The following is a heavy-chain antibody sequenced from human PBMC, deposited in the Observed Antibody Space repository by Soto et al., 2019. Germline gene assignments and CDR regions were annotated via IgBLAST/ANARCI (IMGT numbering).Heavy chain of an antibody. CDR3: ARDLDVTTVTTSFDS. J-gene: IGHJ4*02. V-gene: IGHV1-46*01. D-gene: IGHD4-17*01. CDR1: GFTFSQYY. Sequence: GASVKVSCKTSGFTFSQYYMHWLRQVPGQGLEWVGVINPSGRTTSYAQKFLGRVTVTRDASTATVYLELNSLRSGDTAVYYCARDLDVTTVTTSFDSWGQGTLVTVSS. CDR2: INPSGRTT.